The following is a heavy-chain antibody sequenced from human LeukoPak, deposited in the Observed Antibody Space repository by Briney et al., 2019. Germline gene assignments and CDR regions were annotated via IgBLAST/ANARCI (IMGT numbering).Heavy chain of an antibody. D-gene: IGHD2-15*01. CDR2: VYYSGST. Sequence: IPSETLSLTCTVSGGSFEHYFWSWIRQPPGKGLEWIGYVYYSGSTDYSPSRKSRLTISADTSKNQFSLQLTSVTAADTAVYFCARAPSGCGGTCAFDYWGQGTLVTVSS. CDR3: ARAPSGCGGTCAFDY. J-gene: IGHJ4*02. CDR1: GGSFEHYF. V-gene: IGHV4-59*12.